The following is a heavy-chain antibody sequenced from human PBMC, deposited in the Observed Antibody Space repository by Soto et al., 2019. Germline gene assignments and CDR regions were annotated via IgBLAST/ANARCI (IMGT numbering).Heavy chain of an antibody. CDR3: AGLSAAADDHFDY. V-gene: IGHV1-2*02. D-gene: IGHD6-13*01. CDR2: INPNSGGT. Sequence: ASGKVSCKACGYTFTGYYMHGVRQAPGQGLEWMGWINPNSGGTNYAQKFQGRVTMTRDTSISTAYMELSRLRSDDTAVYYCAGLSAAADDHFDYWGQGTLVTVSS. J-gene: IGHJ4*02. CDR1: GYTFTGYY.